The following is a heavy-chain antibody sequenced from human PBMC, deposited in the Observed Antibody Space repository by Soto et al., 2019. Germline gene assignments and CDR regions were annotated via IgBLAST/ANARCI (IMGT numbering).Heavy chain of an antibody. V-gene: IGHV4-39*01. CDR2: IYYSGST. CDR3: ARHGTRPLDY. CDR1: GGSISSSSYY. D-gene: IGHD1-1*01. J-gene: IGHJ4*02. Sequence: QLQLQESGPGLVKPSETLSLTCTVSGGSISSSSYYWGWIRQPPGKGLEWIGSIYYSGSTYYKPSLKSRFTISVDTSKNQFSLKLSSVTAADTAVYYCARHGTRPLDYWGQGTLVTVSS.